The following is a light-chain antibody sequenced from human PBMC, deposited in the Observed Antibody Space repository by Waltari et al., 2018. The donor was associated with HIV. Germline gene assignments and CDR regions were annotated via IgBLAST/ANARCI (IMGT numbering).Light chain of an antibody. CDR2: EAS. CDR1: QSVSIW. J-gene: IGKJ4*01. V-gene: IGKV1-5*03. Sequence: DIQMPQSPSTLSASVGDRVTFTCRASQSVSIWVAWYQQKSGKAPKVLIYEASKLQSGVPSRFSGSGSGTEFTLTISSLQPDDVATYYCQQYNSHSTFGGGTKVEIK. CDR3: QQYNSHST.